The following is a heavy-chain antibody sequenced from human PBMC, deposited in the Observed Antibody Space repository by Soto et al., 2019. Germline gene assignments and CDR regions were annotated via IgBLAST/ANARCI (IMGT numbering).Heavy chain of an antibody. J-gene: IGHJ5*02. Sequence: QVQLVQSGAEVKKPGASVKVSCKASGYTLTSYDINWVRQATGQGLEWMGWMNPNSGNTGYAQKFQGRVTMTRNTSISTAYMELSSLRSEDTAVYYCARGRAQTARVWGWSDPWGQGTLVTVSS. D-gene: IGHD5-18*01. CDR2: MNPNSGNT. V-gene: IGHV1-8*01. CDR1: GYTLTSYD. CDR3: ARGRAQTARVWGWSDP.